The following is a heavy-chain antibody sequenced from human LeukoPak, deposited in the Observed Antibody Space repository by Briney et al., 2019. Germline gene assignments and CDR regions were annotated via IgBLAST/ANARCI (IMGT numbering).Heavy chain of an antibody. V-gene: IGHV4-4*09. CDR2: IYTSGST. J-gene: IGHJ4*02. CDR3: ARQGDSSGWFDY. D-gene: IGHD6-19*01. Sequence: SETLSLACTVSGGSISSYYWSWIRQPPGKGLEWIGYIYTSGSTNYNPSLKSRVTISVDTSKIQFSLKLSSVTAADTAVYYCARQGDSSGWFDYWGQGTLVTVSS. CDR1: GGSISSYY.